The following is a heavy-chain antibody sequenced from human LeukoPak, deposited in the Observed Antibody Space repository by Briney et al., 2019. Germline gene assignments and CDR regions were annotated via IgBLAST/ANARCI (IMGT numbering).Heavy chain of an antibody. D-gene: IGHD6-19*01. Sequence: GGSLRLSCAASGFTFSTYAMNWVRQAPAKGLEWVSTIGGGGPTTDYADSVKDRFTISRDNSKNTLYLQMNSQRAEDTAVYFCTRGFLGGTDQYFDSWGQGTLVTVSS. J-gene: IGHJ4*02. V-gene: IGHV3-23*01. CDR3: TRGFLGGTDQYFDS. CDR1: GFTFSTYA. CDR2: IGGGGPTT.